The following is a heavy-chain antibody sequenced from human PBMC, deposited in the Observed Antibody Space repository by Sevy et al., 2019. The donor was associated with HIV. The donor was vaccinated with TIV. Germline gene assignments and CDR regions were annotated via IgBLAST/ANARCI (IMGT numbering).Heavy chain of an antibody. Sequence: ASVKVSCKASGGTFSSYAISWVRQAPGQGLEWMGGIIPIFGTANYAQKFQGRVTITADESTSTAYMELSSLRSDDTAVYYCARLQVVEMATISAFDIWGQGTMVTVSS. J-gene: IGHJ3*02. CDR1: GGTFSSYA. CDR2: IIPIFGTA. D-gene: IGHD5-12*01. V-gene: IGHV1-69*13. CDR3: ARLQVVEMATISAFDI.